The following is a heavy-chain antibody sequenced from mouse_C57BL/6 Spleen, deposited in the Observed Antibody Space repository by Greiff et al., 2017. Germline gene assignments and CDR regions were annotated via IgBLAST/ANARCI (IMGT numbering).Heavy chain of an antibody. V-gene: IGHV5-4*01. CDR1: GFTFSSYA. CDR2: ISDGGSYT. CDR3: ARGDGSSYPYAMDY. J-gene: IGHJ4*01. Sequence: DVQLVESGGGLVKPGGSLKLSCAASGFTFSSYAMSWVRQTPEKRLEWVATISDGGSYTYYPDNVKGRFTISRDNAKNNLYLQMSHLKSENTAMYYCARGDGSSYPYAMDYWGQGTSVTVSS. D-gene: IGHD1-1*01.